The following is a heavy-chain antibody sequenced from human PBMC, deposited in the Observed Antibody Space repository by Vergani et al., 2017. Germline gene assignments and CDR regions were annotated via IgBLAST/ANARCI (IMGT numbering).Heavy chain of an antibody. V-gene: IGHV1-2*02. D-gene: IGHD2-2*01. J-gene: IGHJ5*02. CDR1: EYSFSAFY. CDR2: INPNNGGS. Sequence: QVQLVQSGAEVKKLGASVKASCKASEYSFSAFYIHWVRQAPGQGLEWMGWINPNNGGSNYAQKFQDRVTMTRDTSITTAYMELSRLRSDDTAVYYCARMGHCITTNCYDHPSWGQGTLVTVSS. CDR3: ARMGHCITTNCYDHPS.